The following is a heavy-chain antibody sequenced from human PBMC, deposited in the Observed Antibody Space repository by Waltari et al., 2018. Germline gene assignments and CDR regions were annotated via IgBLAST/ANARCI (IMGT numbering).Heavy chain of an antibody. Sequence: MNWVRQAPGKGLEWVSSISSSSSYIYYADSVKGRFTISRDNAKNSLYLQMNSLRAEDTAVYYCARDKEYQLLLFDYWGQGTLVTVSS. J-gene: IGHJ4*02. CDR3: ARDKEYQLLLFDY. CDR2: ISSSSSYI. V-gene: IGHV3-21*01. D-gene: IGHD2-2*01.